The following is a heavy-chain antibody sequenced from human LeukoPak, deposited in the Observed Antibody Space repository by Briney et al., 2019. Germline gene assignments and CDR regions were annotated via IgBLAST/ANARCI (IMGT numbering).Heavy chain of an antibody. J-gene: IGHJ5*02. CDR1: GGSISSYY. CDR2: IYTSGST. V-gene: IGHV4-4*09. Sequence: SETLSLTCTVSGGSISSYYWSWIRQPPGKGLEWIGYIYTSGSTNYNPSLKSRVTISVDTSKNQFSLKLSSVTAADTAVYYCARQGGYSSYVGSENWFDPWGQGTLVTVSS. CDR3: ARQGGYSSYVGSENWFDP. D-gene: IGHD4-11*01.